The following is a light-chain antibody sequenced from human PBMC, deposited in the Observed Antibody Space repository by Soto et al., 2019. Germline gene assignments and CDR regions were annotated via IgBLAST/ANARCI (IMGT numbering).Light chain of an antibody. Sequence: QSALTQPASVSGSPGQSITISCTGPSSDVGGYNYVSWYQQHPGKAPKLMIYDVSNRPSGVSNRFSGSKSGNTASLTISGLQAEDEADYYCSSYTSSSMVFGTGTKLTVL. CDR2: DVS. J-gene: IGLJ1*01. CDR1: SSDVGGYNY. CDR3: SSYTSSSMV. V-gene: IGLV2-14*01.